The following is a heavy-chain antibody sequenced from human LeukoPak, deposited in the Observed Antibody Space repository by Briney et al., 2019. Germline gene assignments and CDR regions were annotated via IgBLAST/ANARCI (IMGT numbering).Heavy chain of an antibody. Sequence: SETLSLTCTVSGGPISSFYWSWIRQPPGKGLEGVGYIYYSGSTNYNPSLRSRVTLSVDTPKNQFSLKLSSVTAADTAVYYCARRGPTDYYDSSGYSVGAFDIWGQGTMVTVSS. J-gene: IGHJ3*02. CDR1: GGPISSFY. V-gene: IGHV4-59*08. CDR3: ARRGPTDYYDSSGYSVGAFDI. CDR2: IYYSGST. D-gene: IGHD3-22*01.